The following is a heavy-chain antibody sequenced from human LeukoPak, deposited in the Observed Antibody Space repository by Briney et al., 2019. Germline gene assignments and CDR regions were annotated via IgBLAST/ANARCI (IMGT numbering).Heavy chain of an antibody. Sequence: GGSLRLSCEASGFIFSDYWMSWVRQAPGKGLEWVANIKQDGSEKLYEDSLRGRFTISRDNAKNSVYLQIRSLRAEDTAVYYCARGGVVITTGYWFDHWGRGTQATVSS. CDR1: GFIFSDYW. CDR2: IKQDGSEK. CDR3: ARGGVVITTGYWFDH. D-gene: IGHD3-22*01. J-gene: IGHJ5*02. V-gene: IGHV3-7*01.